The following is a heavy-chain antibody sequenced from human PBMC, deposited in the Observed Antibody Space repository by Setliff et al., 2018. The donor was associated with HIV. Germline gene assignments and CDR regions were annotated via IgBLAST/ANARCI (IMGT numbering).Heavy chain of an antibody. CDR2: IQHSGST. V-gene: IGHV4-39*01. D-gene: IGHD3-3*01. J-gene: IGHJ4*02. CDR1: GVSTISSSSSYF. Sequence: SETLSLTCIVSGVSTISSSSSYFWGWIRQPPGKGLEWIGNIQHSGSTYYNPSLKSRVTISVDTSKNQFSLKLDSVTAADTAVYYCARQFDFWSVGFDYWGQGTLVTVSS. CDR3: ARQFDFWSVGFDY.